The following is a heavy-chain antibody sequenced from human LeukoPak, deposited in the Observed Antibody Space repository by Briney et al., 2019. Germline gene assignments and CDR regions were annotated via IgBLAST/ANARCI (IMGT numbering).Heavy chain of an antibody. J-gene: IGHJ4*02. D-gene: IGHD3-10*01. CDR1: GDPISSGYY. V-gene: IGHV4-38-2*02. CDR3: ARRWFGELLLHFDY. Sequence: SETLSLTCSVSGDPISSGYYWGWIRQPPGKGLEWIGSIYHSGGNYYNPSLKSRVTISVDTSKNQFSLKLSSVTAADTAVYYCARRWFGELLLHFDYWGQGTLVTVSS. CDR2: IYHSGGN.